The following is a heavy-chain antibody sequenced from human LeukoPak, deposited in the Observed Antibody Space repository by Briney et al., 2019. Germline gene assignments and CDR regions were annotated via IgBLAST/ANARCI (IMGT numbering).Heavy chain of an antibody. D-gene: IGHD5-24*01. CDR3: ARADGYNLGDF. CDR2: INPNTGGT. CDR1: GCTFTGYY. V-gene: IGHV1-2*02. Sequence: ASVKVSCKASGCTFTGYYLHWVRQAPGQGLEYMGWINPNTGGTNYVQKFQGRVTMTRDTSISTGYMELSSLRSDDTALYYCARADGYNLGDFWGQGTQVTVSS. J-gene: IGHJ4*02.